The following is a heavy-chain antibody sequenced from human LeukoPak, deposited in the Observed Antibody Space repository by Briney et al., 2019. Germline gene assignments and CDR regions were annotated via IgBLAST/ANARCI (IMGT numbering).Heavy chain of an antibody. CDR2: IYYSGST. D-gene: IGHD2-15*01. V-gene: IGHV4-39*01. Sequence: SETLSLNCAVSGDSINYSRYYWGWIRQAPGKGLEWLGLIYYSGSTSYNPPLKGRITMSVDTSKNQFSLKLRSVTAADSAVYYCARRPPWWQDPGIAVDIWSQGTMVTVSS. CDR1: GDSINYSRYY. J-gene: IGHJ3*02. CDR3: ARRPPWWQDPGIAVDI.